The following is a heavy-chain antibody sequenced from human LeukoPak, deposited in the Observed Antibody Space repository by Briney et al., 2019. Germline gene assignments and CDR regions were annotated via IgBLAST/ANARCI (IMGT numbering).Heavy chain of an antibody. D-gene: IGHD1-26*01. CDR2: INWNGAST. J-gene: IGHJ4*02. CDR1: GFTFDDYG. Sequence: GGSLRLSCAASGFTFDDYGMSWVRQAPGKGLEWVSGINWNGASTGYADSVKGRFTISRDNAKNSLYLQMNSLRAEDTALYYCARDLKGATRSGYWGQGTLVTVSS. CDR3: ARDLKGATRSGY. V-gene: IGHV3-20*04.